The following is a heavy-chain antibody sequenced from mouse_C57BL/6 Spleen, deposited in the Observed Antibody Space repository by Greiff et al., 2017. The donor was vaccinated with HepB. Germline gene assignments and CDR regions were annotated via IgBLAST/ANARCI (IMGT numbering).Heavy chain of an antibody. CDR3: ARTVVATDYFDY. CDR1: GYTFTSYT. D-gene: IGHD1-1*01. CDR2: INPSSGYT. V-gene: IGHV1-4*01. J-gene: IGHJ2*01. Sequence: QVQLQQSGAELARPGASVKMSCKASGYTFTSYTMHWVKQRPGQGLEWIGYINPSSGYTKYNQKFKDKATLTADKSSSTAYMQLSSLTSEDSAVYYCARTVVATDYFDYWGQGTTLTVSS.